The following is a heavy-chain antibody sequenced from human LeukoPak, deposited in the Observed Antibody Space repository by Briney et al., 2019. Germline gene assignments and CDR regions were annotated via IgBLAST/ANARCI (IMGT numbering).Heavy chain of an antibody. V-gene: IGHV3-23*01. Sequence: PGGSLRLSCAASGFTFDDYAMHWVRQAPGKGLEWVSAISGSGGSTYYADSVKGRFTISRDNSKNTLYLQMNSLRAEDTAVYYCAKDLGGYKDAFDIWGQGTMVTVSS. D-gene: IGHD1-14*01. CDR3: AKDLGGYKDAFDI. J-gene: IGHJ3*02. CDR1: GFTFDDYA. CDR2: ISGSGGST.